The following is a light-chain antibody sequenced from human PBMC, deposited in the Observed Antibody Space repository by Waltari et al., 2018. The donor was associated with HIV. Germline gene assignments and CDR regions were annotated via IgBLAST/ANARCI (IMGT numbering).Light chain of an antibody. V-gene: IGLV1-44*01. Sequence: QSVLTQPPSASGTPGQRVTISCSGSSSNIGSNTVNWYQQLPGTAPKLLIYSNNQRPSGVPDRFSGSKSGNSASLAIRGLQSEDEADYYWAAWDDSLNGWVFGGGTKLTVL. J-gene: IGLJ3*02. CDR3: AAWDDSLNGWV. CDR2: SNN. CDR1: SSNIGSNT.